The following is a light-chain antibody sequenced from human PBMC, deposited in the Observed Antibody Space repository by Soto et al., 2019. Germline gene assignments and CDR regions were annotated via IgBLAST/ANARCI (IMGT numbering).Light chain of an antibody. Sequence: QSALTQPPSASRSPGQSVTISCTGTSSDVGSYNYVSWYQQHPDKAPKLIIYEVNERPSGVPDRFSGSKSGNTASLTVSGLQADDEADYYCTSYAGSNNPVVFGGGTKLTVL. J-gene: IGLJ3*02. CDR3: TSYAGSNNPVV. CDR2: EVN. V-gene: IGLV2-8*01. CDR1: SSDVGSYNY.